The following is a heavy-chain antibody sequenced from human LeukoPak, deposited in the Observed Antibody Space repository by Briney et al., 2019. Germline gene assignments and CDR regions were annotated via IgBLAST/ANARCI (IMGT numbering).Heavy chain of an antibody. CDR1: GGSISSGSYY. D-gene: IGHD6-13*01. J-gene: IGHJ4*02. V-gene: IGHV4-61*02. CDR3: ARSRKYSSSWTVFDY. CDR2: IYTSGST. Sequence: PSQTLSLTCTVSGGSISSGSYYWSWIRQPAGKGLEWIGRIYTSGSTNYNPSLKSRVTISVDTYKNQFSLKLSSVTAADTAVYYCARSRKYSSSWTVFDYWGQGTLVTVSS.